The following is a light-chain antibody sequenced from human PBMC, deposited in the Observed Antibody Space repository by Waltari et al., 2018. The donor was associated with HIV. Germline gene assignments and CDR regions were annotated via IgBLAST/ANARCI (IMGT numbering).Light chain of an antibody. Sequence: SYELTQTPSVSVSPGQTASITCSGDKLGDKYACWYQQKPGQSPVLVIYQDSERPSGIPGRFSGSNSGNTATLTISGTQAMDEADYYCQAWDSSTVVFGAGTKLTVL. J-gene: IGLJ2*01. CDR1: KLGDKY. CDR2: QDS. CDR3: QAWDSSTVV. V-gene: IGLV3-1*01.